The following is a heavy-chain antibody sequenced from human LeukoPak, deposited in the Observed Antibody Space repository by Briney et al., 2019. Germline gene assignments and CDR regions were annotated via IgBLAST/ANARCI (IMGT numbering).Heavy chain of an antibody. Sequence: GGSLRLSCAASGFNFNTYWMSWVRQAPGKGLEWVANIKQDGSEKFYVDSMKGRFTISRDNAKNSLFLQMSSLRADDTAIYYCARAGELRYMDVWGKGTAVTVSS. CDR3: ARAGELRYMDV. CDR1: GFNFNTYW. D-gene: IGHD3-16*01. CDR2: IKQDGSEK. V-gene: IGHV3-7*01. J-gene: IGHJ6*03.